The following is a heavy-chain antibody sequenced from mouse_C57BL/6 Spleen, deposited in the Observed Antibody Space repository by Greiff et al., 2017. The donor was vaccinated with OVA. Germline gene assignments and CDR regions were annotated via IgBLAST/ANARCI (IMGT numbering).Heavy chain of an antibody. Sequence: EVQLQQSGPELVKPGASVKIPCKASGYTFTDYNMDWVKQSHGKSLEWIGDINPNNGGTIYNQKFKGKATLTVDTSSSTAYMELRSLTSEDTAVYYCARSGGYDEDFDVWGTGTTVTVSS. CDR2: INPNNGGT. D-gene: IGHD2-14*01. V-gene: IGHV1-18*01. CDR1: GYTFTDYN. CDR3: ARSGGYDEDFDV. J-gene: IGHJ1*03.